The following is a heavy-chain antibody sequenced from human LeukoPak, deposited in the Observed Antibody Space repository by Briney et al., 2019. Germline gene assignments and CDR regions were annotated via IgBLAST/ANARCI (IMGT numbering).Heavy chain of an antibody. J-gene: IGHJ4*02. Sequence: PGGSLRLSCAASGFTFSSYWMHWVRQAPGKGLVWVSRINSDGSSTSYADSVKGRFTISRDNAKNTLYLQMNSLRVEDTAVYYCARLPYCSGGSCYGYWGQGTLVTVSS. CDR2: INSDGSST. CDR1: GFTFSSYW. CDR3: ARLPYCSGGSCYGY. D-gene: IGHD2-15*01. V-gene: IGHV3-74*01.